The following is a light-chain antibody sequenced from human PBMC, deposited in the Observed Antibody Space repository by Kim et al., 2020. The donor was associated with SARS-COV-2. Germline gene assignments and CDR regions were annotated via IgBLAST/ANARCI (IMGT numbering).Light chain of an antibody. Sequence: SASVRDRVTIACRASQSINRSLNWYQQKPGKAPKLLIYAASNLQSGVPSRFSGSGSGTDFTLTISSLQPEDFATYYCQQSYTTWTFGQGTKVDIK. J-gene: IGKJ1*01. CDR3: QQSYTTWT. CDR2: AAS. V-gene: IGKV1-39*01. CDR1: QSINRS.